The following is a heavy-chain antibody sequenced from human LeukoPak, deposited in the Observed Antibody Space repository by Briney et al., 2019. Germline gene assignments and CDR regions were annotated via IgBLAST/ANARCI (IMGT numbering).Heavy chain of an antibody. Sequence: ASVKVSCKASGYTFTSYGISWVRQAPGQGLEWMGRISAYNGNTNYAQKLQGRVTMTTGTSTSTAYMELRSLRSDDTAVYYCARVDPPDDSSGYYYGFDYWGQGTLVTVSS. CDR2: ISAYNGNT. CDR3: ARVDPPDDSSGYYYGFDY. CDR1: GYTFTSYG. D-gene: IGHD3-22*01. V-gene: IGHV1-18*01. J-gene: IGHJ4*02.